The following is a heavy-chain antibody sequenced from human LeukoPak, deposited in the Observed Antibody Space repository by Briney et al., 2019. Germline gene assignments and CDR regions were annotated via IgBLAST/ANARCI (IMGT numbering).Heavy chain of an antibody. CDR3: ARDRIVVVPAAPDAFDI. CDR1: GFTFSSYS. J-gene: IGHJ3*02. V-gene: IGHV3-21*01. CDR2: SSSSSSYI. D-gene: IGHD2-2*01. Sequence: GGSLRLSCAASGFTFSSYSMNWVRQAPGKGLEWVSSSSSSSSYIYYADSVKGRFTISRDNAKNSLYLQMNSLRAEDTAVYYCARDRIVVVPAAPDAFDIWGQGTMVTVSS.